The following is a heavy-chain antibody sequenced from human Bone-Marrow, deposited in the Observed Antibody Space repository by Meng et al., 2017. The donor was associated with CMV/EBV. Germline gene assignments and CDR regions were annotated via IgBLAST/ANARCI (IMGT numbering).Heavy chain of an antibody. CDR1: GFAFSNYW. D-gene: IGHD3-22*01. CDR2: INQHGSEN. Sequence: GGSLRLSCAASGFAFSNYWMTWIRQAPGKGLEWVGNINQHGSENQYADSVRGRFTISRDNSKNTLYLQMNSLRAEDTAVYYCAKWGHYYDSSYDYWGQGTLVTVSS. V-gene: IGHV3-7*01. J-gene: IGHJ4*02. CDR3: AKWGHYYDSSYDY.